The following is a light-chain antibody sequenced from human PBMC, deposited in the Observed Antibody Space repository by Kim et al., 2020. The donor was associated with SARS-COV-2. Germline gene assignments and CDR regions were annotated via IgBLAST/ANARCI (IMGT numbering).Light chain of an antibody. CDR1: SSDFGGFNY. J-gene: IGLJ1*01. CDR2: EVI. Sequence: PGQSVPISCSGTSSDFGGFNYVSWYQQHPGKAPKLIIYEVIKRPSGVPDRFSGSKSGNTASLTVSGLQAEDEADYYCTTHGGYNYVFGTGTKVTVL. CDR3: TTHGGYNYV. V-gene: IGLV2-8*01.